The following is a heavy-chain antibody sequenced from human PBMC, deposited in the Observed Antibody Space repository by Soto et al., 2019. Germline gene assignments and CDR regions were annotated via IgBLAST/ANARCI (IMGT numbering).Heavy chain of an antibody. Sequence: GGSLRLPGKASAFSFNSYAMHWVRQAPGKGLERVAGMSSDGTNKDYTDSVKGRFTISRDNSKNTFFLRMNSLRAQDTAVYYFARENPQERYCHYYYGGDVWGQGTTVTVSS. CDR3: ARENPQERYCHYYYGGDV. V-gene: IGHV3-30-3*01. CDR2: MSSDGTNK. CDR1: AFSFNSYA. J-gene: IGHJ6*02. D-gene: IGHD2-8*02.